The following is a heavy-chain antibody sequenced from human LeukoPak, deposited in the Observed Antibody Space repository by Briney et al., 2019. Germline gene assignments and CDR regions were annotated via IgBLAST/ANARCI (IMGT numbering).Heavy chain of an antibody. Sequence: ASVKVSCKASGYTFTGYYMHWVRQAPGQGLEWMGWINPNSGGTNYAQKFQGRVTMTRDTSISTAYMELSRLRSDDTAVYYCARDYSGTTTLSDYWGQGTLVTVSS. J-gene: IGHJ4*02. CDR3: ARDYSGTTTLSDY. CDR1: GYTFTGYY. CDR2: INPNSGGT. D-gene: IGHD1-1*01. V-gene: IGHV1-2*02.